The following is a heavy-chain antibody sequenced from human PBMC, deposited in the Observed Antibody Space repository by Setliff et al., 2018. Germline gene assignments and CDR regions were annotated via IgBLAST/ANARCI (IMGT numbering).Heavy chain of an antibody. CDR2: YSPYNGKT. Sequence: ASVKVSCKASGSTFTDSIVNWVRQAPGQGLEWVGWYSPYNGKTYSAQKFQGRVTLSTDTSTTTAYMELSSLRAEDTAVYYCAKSMTTVTTGGNEAFDIWGQGTMVTVSS. CDR1: GSTFTDSI. J-gene: IGHJ3*02. D-gene: IGHD4-17*01. CDR3: AKSMTTVTTGGNEAFDI. V-gene: IGHV1-18*01.